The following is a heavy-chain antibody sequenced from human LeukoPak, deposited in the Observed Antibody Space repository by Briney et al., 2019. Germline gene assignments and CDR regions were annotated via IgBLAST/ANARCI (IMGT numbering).Heavy chain of an antibody. CDR3: ARDWVFDY. CDR2: LYSGGNT. D-gene: IGHD7-27*01. CDR1: GFTVGSNF. Sequence: GGSLRLSCVASGFTVGSNFMSWVRQAPGKGLEWVSVLYSGGNTYYADSVKGRFTISRDNSKNTLYLQMNSLRAEDTAVYYCARDWVFDYWGQGTLVTVSS. V-gene: IGHV3-53*01. J-gene: IGHJ4*02.